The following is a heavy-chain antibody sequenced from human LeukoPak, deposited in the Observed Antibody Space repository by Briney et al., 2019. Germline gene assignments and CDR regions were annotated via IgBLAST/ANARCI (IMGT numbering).Heavy chain of an antibody. V-gene: IGHV3-30*02. CDR1: GFTFSSYG. Sequence: SGGSLRLSCAASGFTFSSYGMHWVRQAPGKGLEWVAFIRYDGSNKYYADSVKGRFTISRDNSKNTLYLQMNSLRAEDTAVYYCATVGDGHFDYWGQGTLVTVSS. CDR2: IRYDGSNK. D-gene: IGHD1-26*01. CDR3: ATVGDGHFDY. J-gene: IGHJ4*02.